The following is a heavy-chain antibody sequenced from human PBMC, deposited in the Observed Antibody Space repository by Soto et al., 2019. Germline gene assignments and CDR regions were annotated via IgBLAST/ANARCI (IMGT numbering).Heavy chain of an antibody. CDR1: GFSFSTSGVG. CDR3: VRQTTGSLIVPVAITPYYYLGFDV. CDR2: IYWNDDK. Sequence: QITLKESGPTLVRPTQTLTLTCTFSGFSFSTSGVGVNWIRQPPGKALEWLALIYWNDDKRYSASLRSRLTTTKDTAKNQVVLTLSNLDPVDTATYYCVRQTTGSLIVPVAITPYYYLGFDVWGQGTSVTVSS. D-gene: IGHD2-2*01. V-gene: IGHV2-5*01. J-gene: IGHJ6*02.